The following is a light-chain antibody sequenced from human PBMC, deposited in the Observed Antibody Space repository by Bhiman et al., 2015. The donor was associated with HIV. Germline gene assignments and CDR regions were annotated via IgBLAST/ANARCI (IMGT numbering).Light chain of an antibody. Sequence: QSALTQPASMSGSPGQSITISCTGTSSDIGSYTLVSWYQQHPGKAPKLLIYEVTKRPSGVSDRFSGSKSGNTASLTISGLQAEDEADYYCSSYTSSGVFGGGTKLTVL. V-gene: IGLV2-14*02. J-gene: IGLJ2*01. CDR2: EVT. CDR1: SSDIGSYTL. CDR3: SSYTSSGV.